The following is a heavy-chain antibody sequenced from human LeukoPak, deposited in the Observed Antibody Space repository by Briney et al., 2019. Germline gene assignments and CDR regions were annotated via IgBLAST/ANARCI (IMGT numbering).Heavy chain of an antibody. Sequence: GGSLRLSCAASGFTFRSYAMNWVRQAPGKGLEWVSYISSSSSTIYYADSVKGRFTISRDNAKNSLYLQMNSLRAEDTAVYYCARGPRGYPKALDAFDIWGQGTMVTVSS. V-gene: IGHV3-48*01. J-gene: IGHJ3*02. CDR3: ARGPRGYPKALDAFDI. D-gene: IGHD3-22*01. CDR1: GFTFRSYA. CDR2: ISSSSSTI.